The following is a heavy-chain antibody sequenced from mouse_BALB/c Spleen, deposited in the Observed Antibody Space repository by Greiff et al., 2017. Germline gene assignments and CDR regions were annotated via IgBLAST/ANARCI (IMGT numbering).Heavy chain of an antibody. CDR2: IWAGGST. D-gene: IGHD2-10*01. J-gene: IGHJ4*01. Sequence: VKLMESGPGLVAPSQSLSITCTVSGFSLTSYGVHWVRQPPGKGLEWLGVIWAGGSTNYNSALMSRLSISKDNSKSQVFLKMNSLQTDDTAMYYCARDSYYGNYYAMDYWGQGTSVTVSS. CDR3: ARDSYYGNYYAMDY. V-gene: IGHV2-9*02. CDR1: GFSLTSYG.